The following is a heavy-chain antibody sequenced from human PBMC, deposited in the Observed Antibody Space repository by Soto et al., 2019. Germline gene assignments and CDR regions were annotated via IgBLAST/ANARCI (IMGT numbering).Heavy chain of an antibody. V-gene: IGHV1-18*01. CDR1: GYTFTSYG. CDR2: ISAYNGNT. J-gene: IGHJ3*02. CDR3: ARDWPDLPPHAFDI. Sequence: ASVKVSCKASGYTFTSYGISWVRQAPGQGLEWMGWISAYNGNTNYAQKLQGRVTMTTDTSTSTAYMELRSLRSDDTAVYYCARDWPDLPPHAFDIWGQGTMVTVSS.